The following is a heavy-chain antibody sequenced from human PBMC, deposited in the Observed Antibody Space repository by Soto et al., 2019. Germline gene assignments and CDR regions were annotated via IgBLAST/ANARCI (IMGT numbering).Heavy chain of an antibody. V-gene: IGHV4-59*08. CDR3: ARRVSSGWWEYFDY. CDR2: IYYSGST. Sequence: PSETLSLTCTVSGGSISSYYWSWIRQPPGKGLEWIGYIYYSGSTNYNPSLKSRVTISVDTSKNQFSLKLSSVTAADTAVYYCARRVSSGWWEYFDYWGQGTLVTVSS. J-gene: IGHJ4*02. CDR1: GGSISSYY. D-gene: IGHD6-19*01.